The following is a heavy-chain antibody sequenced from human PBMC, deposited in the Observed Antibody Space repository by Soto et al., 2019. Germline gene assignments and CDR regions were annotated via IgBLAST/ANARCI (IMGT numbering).Heavy chain of an antibody. Sequence: QVQLVQSGAEVKKPGASVKVSCKASGYTFTSYGISWVRQAPGQGLEWMGGISAYNGNTNYAQKLQGRVTMTTDTPTSPAHMESGSLRSDDTAVYYCARGELGPVPWASGTDVWGQGTTGPVSS. J-gene: IGHJ6*02. CDR2: ISAYNGNT. CDR1: GYTFTSYG. D-gene: IGHD7-27*01. V-gene: IGHV1-18*01. CDR3: ARGELGPVPWASGTDV.